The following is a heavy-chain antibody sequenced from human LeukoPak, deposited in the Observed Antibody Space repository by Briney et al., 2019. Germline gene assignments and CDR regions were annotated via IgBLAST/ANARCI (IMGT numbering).Heavy chain of an antibody. V-gene: IGHV4-39*07. Sequence: SETLSLTCTVSGGSISSSSYYWGWIRQPPGKGLEWIGSIYYSGSTYYNPSLKSRVTISVDTSKNQFSLKLSSVTAADTAVYYCAGNSGYDVIPLDYWGQGTLVTVSS. CDR3: AGNSGYDVIPLDY. CDR1: GGSISSSSYY. CDR2: IYYSGST. D-gene: IGHD5-12*01. J-gene: IGHJ4*02.